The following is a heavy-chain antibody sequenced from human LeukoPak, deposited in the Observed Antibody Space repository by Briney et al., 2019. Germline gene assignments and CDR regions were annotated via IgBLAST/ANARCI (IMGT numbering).Heavy chain of an antibody. V-gene: IGHV4-59*12. J-gene: IGHJ5*02. CDR1: GVSISSYY. D-gene: IGHD6-6*01. Sequence: PSETLSLTCTVSGVSISSYYRSWIRQHPGKGLEWIGYIYYSGSTYYNTSLKSRVTISLDTSKNQCSLKLSCVTAADTAVYYCAREYSSFRWFDRWGQGTLVTVSS. CDR3: AREYSSFRWFDR. CDR2: IYYSGST.